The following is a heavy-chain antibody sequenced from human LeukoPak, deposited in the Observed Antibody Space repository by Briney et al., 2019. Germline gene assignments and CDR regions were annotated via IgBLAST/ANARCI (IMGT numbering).Heavy chain of an antibody. J-gene: IGHJ4*02. V-gene: IGHV1-8*01. CDR1: GYTFTSYD. CDR2: MNPNSGST. Sequence: ASVKVSCKASGYTFTSYDINWVRQATGQGLEWMGWMNPNSGSTGYAQKFQGRVTMTRNTSISTAYMELSSLRSEDTAVYYCARGLRPYYYDSSGYYYRYWGQGTLVTVSS. D-gene: IGHD3-22*01. CDR3: ARGLRPYYYDSSGYYYRY.